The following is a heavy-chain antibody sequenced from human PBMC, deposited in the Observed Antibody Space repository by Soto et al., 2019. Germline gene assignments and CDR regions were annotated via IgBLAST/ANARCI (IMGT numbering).Heavy chain of an antibody. J-gene: IGHJ6*02. CDR3: AKVGRVVPAAINGMDV. V-gene: IGHV3-23*01. Sequence: QPGGSLRLSCAASGFTFSSYAMSWVRQAPGKGLEWVSAISGSGGSTYYADSVKGRFTISRDNSKNTLYLQMNSLRAEDTAVYYCAKVGRVVPAAINGMDVWGQGTTVTGSS. CDR1: GFTFSSYA. CDR2: ISGSGGST. D-gene: IGHD2-2*01.